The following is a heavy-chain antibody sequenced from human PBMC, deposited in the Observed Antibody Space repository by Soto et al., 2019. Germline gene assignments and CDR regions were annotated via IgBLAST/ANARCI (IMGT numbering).Heavy chain of an antibody. D-gene: IGHD3-22*01. CDR2: IDWDDDK. Sequence: GSGPTLVNPTQTLTLTCTFSGFSLSTSGMCVSWIRQPPGKALEWLALIDWDDDKYYSTSLKTRLTISKDTSKNQVVLTMTNMDPVDTATYYCARGTYYYDSSGYRNWFDPWGQGTLVTVSS. CDR1: GFSLSTSGMC. CDR3: ARGTYYYDSSGYRNWFDP. J-gene: IGHJ5*02. V-gene: IGHV2-70*01.